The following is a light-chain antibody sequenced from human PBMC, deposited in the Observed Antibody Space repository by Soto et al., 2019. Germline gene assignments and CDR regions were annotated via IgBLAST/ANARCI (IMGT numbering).Light chain of an antibody. CDR1: QSVSSAY. CDR2: GAS. Sequence: EIVLTQSPGTLSLSPGERATLSCRASQSVSSAYLAWYQQKPGQAPRLLISGASSRATGIPDRFGGSGSGTDFSLTISRLEPEDFAVYYCQQYGGSVPITFGQGTRLDIK. J-gene: IGKJ5*01. CDR3: QQYGGSVPIT. V-gene: IGKV3-20*01.